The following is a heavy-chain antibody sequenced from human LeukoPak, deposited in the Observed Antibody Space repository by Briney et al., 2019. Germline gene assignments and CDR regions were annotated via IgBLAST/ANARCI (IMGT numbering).Heavy chain of an antibody. V-gene: IGHV3-23*01. CDR3: AKAGAMIVVVSHYFFDY. CDR2: ISGSGGST. J-gene: IGHJ4*02. CDR1: GFTFSSYA. D-gene: IGHD3-22*01. Sequence: GASLRLSCAASGFTFSSYAMSWVRQAPRKGLEWVSAISGSGGSTYYADSVKGRFTISRDNSKNTLYLQMNSLRAEDAAVYYCAKAGAMIVVVSHYFFDYWGQGTLVTVSS.